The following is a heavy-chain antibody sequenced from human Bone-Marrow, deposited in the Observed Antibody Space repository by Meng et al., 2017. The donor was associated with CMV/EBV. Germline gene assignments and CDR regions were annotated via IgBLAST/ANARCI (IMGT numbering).Heavy chain of an antibody. Sequence: SVKVSCKASGYTFTGYYMHWVRQAPGQGLEWMGWINPNSGGTNYAQKFQGRVTMTRDTSISTAYMELSRLRSDDTAVYYCAREGLGIAVAGSLSASEAGYYGMDVWAKGPRSPSP. V-gene: IGHV1-2*02. CDR3: AREGLGIAVAGSLSASEAGYYGMDV. CDR1: GYTFTGYY. D-gene: IGHD6-19*01. J-gene: IGHJ6*02. CDR2: INPNSGGT.